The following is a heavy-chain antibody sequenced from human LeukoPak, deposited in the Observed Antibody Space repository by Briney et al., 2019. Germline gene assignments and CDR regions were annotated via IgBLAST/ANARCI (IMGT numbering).Heavy chain of an antibody. J-gene: IGHJ4*02. CDR3: ARGSGYLETFDY. V-gene: IGHV3-30*04. Sequence: GGSLRLSCAASGFIFSSYAMHWVRQAPGKGLEWVAVISYDGSNKYYADSVKGRFTISRANSKNTLYLQMNSLTTEDTAVYYCARGSGYLETFDYWGQGTLVTVSS. CDR2: ISYDGSNK. D-gene: IGHD3-22*01. CDR1: GFIFSSYA.